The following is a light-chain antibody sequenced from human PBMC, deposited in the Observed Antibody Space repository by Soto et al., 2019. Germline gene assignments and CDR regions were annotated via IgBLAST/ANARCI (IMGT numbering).Light chain of an antibody. CDR3: SSYTSSNTVI. CDR1: SSDIGGYNY. V-gene: IGLV2-14*01. J-gene: IGLJ2*01. Sequence: QSVLTQPASVSASPGQSITISCTGTSSDIGGYNYVSWYQQFPGKAPKLMIYEVTNRPSGVSHRFSGSKSGNTASLTISGLQAEDESDYYCSSYTSSNTVIFGGGTKLTVL. CDR2: EVT.